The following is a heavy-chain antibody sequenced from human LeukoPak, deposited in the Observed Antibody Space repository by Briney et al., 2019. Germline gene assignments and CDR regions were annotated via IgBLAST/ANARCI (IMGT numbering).Heavy chain of an antibody. CDR3: ASGHGGNLSGLFDY. V-gene: IGHV3-21*01. CDR1: GFTFSSYS. Sequence: GGSLRLSCAASGFTFSSYSMNWVRQAPGKGLEWVSSISSSSSYVYYADSVKGRFTISRDNAKNSLYLQMNSLRAEDTAVYYCASGHGGNLSGLFDYWGQGTLVTVSS. CDR2: ISSSSSYV. J-gene: IGHJ4*02. D-gene: IGHD4-23*01.